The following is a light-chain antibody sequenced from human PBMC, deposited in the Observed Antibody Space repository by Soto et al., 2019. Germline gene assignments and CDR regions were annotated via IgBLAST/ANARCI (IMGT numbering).Light chain of an antibody. J-gene: IGLJ1*01. CDR3: CSYAGSSAYV. CDR2: QDS. Sequence: QSALTQPASVPGSPAQAITISFTGTSSDVGSYNLVSWYQQQPGKAPKVMIYQDSNRPSGVANRFSGSNSGNTASLTISGVQSAEEADYYCCSYAGSSAYVFGTGTKLTVL. CDR1: SSDVGSYNL. V-gene: IGLV2-23*01.